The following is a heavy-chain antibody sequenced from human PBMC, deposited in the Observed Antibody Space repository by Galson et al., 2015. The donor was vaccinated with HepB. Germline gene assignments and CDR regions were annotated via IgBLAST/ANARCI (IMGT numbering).Heavy chain of an antibody. CDR2: IDWDDDK. D-gene: IGHD6-19*01. V-gene: IGHV2-5*08. J-gene: IGHJ4*02. CDR3: SHRKWLAPFDY. Sequence: PALVKPTQTLTLTCTFSGFSLSTSGMRVSWIRQPPGKALGWLARIDWDDDKFYSPSLKSRLTITKDTSKNRVVLTMTNMDPVDTATYYCSHRKWLAPFDYRGQGTLVTVSS. CDR1: GFSLSTSGMR.